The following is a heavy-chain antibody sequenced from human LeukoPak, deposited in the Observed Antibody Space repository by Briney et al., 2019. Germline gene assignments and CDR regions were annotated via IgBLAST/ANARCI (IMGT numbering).Heavy chain of an antibody. CDR2: IYYSGST. CDR3: ARGLYDILTYYFDY. J-gene: IGHJ4*02. V-gene: IGHV4-59*01. CDR1: GGSISSYY. Sequence: SETLSLTCTVSGGSISSYYWSWIRQPPGKGLEWIGYIYYSGSTNYNPSLKSRVTISVDTSKNQFSLKLSSVTAADAAVYYCARGLYDILTYYFDYWGQGTLVTVSS. D-gene: IGHD3-9*01.